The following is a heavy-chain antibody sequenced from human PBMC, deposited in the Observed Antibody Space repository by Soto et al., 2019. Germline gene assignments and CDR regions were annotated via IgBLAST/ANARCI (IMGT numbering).Heavy chain of an antibody. V-gene: IGHV3-30*04. CDR3: ARRFFTCCRCKGNDAFNF. J-gene: IGHJ3*01. CDR2: ISEDGSSK. Sequence: QVQLVESGGGVVQPGKSLRLSCVVSGCIFNNYAFHWVRLAPGKGLDWVAVISEDGSSKYYADYVKGRITISRDTSKNSLYVQMDSLTIEDTAVYYCARRFFTCCRCKGNDAFNFWGQWTLVSVSS. D-gene: IGHD3-3*01. CDR1: GCIFNNYA.